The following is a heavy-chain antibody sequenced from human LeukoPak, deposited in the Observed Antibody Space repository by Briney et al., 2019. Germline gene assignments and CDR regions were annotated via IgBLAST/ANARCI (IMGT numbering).Heavy chain of an antibody. CDR3: TKTCSSTSCSDY. CDR2: IRSKANSYAT. Sequence: GRSLRLSCAASGFTFSGSAMHWVRQASGKGLEWVGRIRSKANSYATAYAASVKGRFTISRDDSKNTAYLQMNSLKTEDTAVYYCTKTCSSTSCSDYWGQGTLVTVSS. V-gene: IGHV3-73*01. J-gene: IGHJ4*02. CDR1: GFTFSGSA. D-gene: IGHD2-2*01.